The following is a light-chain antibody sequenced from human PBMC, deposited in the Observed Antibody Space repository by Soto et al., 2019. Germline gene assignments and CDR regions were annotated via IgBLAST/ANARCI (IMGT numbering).Light chain of an antibody. V-gene: IGKV3-11*01. J-gene: IGKJ4*01. CDR1: QSVTSY. CDR2: DAS. CDR3: QQRSNWPLT. Sequence: EIVLIQSPTTLSLSPGERATLSCRASQSVTSYLAWYQQKPGQAPRLLIYDASNRATGIPARFSGSGSGTDFTLTISSLEPGDFALYYCQQRSNWPLTFGGGTKVEIK.